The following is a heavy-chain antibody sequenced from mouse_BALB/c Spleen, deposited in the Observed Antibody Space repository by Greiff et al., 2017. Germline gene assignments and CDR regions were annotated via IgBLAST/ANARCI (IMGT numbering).Heavy chain of an antibody. D-gene: IGHD2-3*01. V-gene: IGHV3-2*02. CDR3: ARSGDGYYYFDY. CDR2: ISYSGST. J-gene: IGHJ2*01. CDR1: GYSITSDYA. Sequence: EVQLVESGPGLVKPSQSLSLTCTVTGYSITSDYAWNWIRQFPGNQLEWMGYISYSGSTSYNPSLKSRISITRDTSKNQFFLQLNSVTTEDTATYYCARSGDGYYYFDYWGQGTTLTVSS.